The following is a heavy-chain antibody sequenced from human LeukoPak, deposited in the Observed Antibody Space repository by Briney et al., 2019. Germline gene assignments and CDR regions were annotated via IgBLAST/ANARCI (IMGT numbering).Heavy chain of an antibody. Sequence: PSETLSLTCTVSGGSISSGGYYWSWIRQHPGKGLEWIGYLYYSGSTYYNPSLKSRVTISVDTSKNQFSLKLSSVTAADTAVYYCARDRPMVRGVNNYYYYGMDVWGQGTTVTVSS. CDR2: LYYSGST. CDR1: GGSISSGGYY. V-gene: IGHV4-31*03. CDR3: ARDRPMVRGVNNYYYYGMDV. D-gene: IGHD3-10*01. J-gene: IGHJ6*02.